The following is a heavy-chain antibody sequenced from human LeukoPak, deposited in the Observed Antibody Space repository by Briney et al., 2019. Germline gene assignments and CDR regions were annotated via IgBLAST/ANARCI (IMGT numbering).Heavy chain of an antibody. CDR2: IYYSGST. CDR3: ARLQDSNTSLDY. D-gene: IGHD2-2*01. V-gene: IGHV4-31*03. CDR1: GGSISSGGYY. Sequence: SQTLSLTCSVSGGSISSGGYYWSWIRQHPGKGLEWIGYIYYSGSTYYNPSLKSRVTISVDTSKNQFSLKLSSVTAADTAVYYCARLQDSNTSLDYWGQGTLVTVSS. J-gene: IGHJ4*02.